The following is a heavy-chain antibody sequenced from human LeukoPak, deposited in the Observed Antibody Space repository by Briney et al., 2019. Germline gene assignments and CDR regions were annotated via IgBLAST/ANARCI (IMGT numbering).Heavy chain of an antibody. CDR2: TSSKGNGYTT. CDR1: GFTFSDRY. V-gene: IGHV3-72*01. Sequence: GGSLRLSCAASGFTFSDRYMDWVRQAPGKRLEWVGRTSSKGNGYTTYYAASVKGRFTIARDDSKNSLYMQMNSLNTKDTAVNYCAKDSGSWGYFDYWGQGTLVTVSS. CDR3: AKDSGSWGYFDY. D-gene: IGHD1-26*01. J-gene: IGHJ4*02.